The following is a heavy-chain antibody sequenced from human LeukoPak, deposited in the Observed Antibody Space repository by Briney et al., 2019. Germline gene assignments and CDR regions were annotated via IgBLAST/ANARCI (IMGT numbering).Heavy chain of an antibody. CDR2: ISSSGSTI. V-gene: IGHV3-48*03. CDR3: ARTEVFGVVNYYYMDV. CDR1: GFTFSSYE. Sequence: GGSLRLSCAASGFTFSSYEMNWVRQAPGKGLEWVSYISSSGSTIYYADSVKGRFTISRDNAKNSLYLQMNSLRAEDTAVYYCARTEVFGVVNYYYMDVWGKGTTVTVSS. D-gene: IGHD3-3*01. J-gene: IGHJ6*03.